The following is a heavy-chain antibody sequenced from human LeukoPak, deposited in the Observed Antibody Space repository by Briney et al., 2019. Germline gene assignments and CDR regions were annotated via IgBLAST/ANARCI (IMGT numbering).Heavy chain of an antibody. Sequence: GGSLRLSCAASGFTFSSYAMHWVRQAPGKGLEWVAVISYDGSNKYYADSVKGRFTISRDNSKSTLYLQVNSLRAEDTAVYYCARSYSSGWYDGCDYWGQGTLVTVSS. D-gene: IGHD6-19*01. CDR1: GFTFSSYA. CDR3: ARSYSSGWYDGCDY. J-gene: IGHJ4*02. V-gene: IGHV3-30-3*01. CDR2: ISYDGSNK.